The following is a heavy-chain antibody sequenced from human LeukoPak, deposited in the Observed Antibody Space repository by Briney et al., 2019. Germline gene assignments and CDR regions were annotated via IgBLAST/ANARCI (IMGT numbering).Heavy chain of an antibody. CDR1: GYSISSGYY. V-gene: IGHV4-38-2*02. Sequence: SETLSLTCTVSGYSISSGYYWGWIRQPPGKGLEWIGSIYHSGSTYYNPSLKSRVTISVDTSKNQFSLKLSSVTAADTAVYYCASTLTYYDFWSGYYTPYYFDYWGQGTLVTVSS. D-gene: IGHD3-3*01. CDR3: ASTLTYYDFWSGYYTPYYFDY. CDR2: IYHSGST. J-gene: IGHJ4*02.